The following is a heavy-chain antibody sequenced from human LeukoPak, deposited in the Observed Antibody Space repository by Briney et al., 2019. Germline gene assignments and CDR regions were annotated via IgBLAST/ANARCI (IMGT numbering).Heavy chain of an antibody. CDR1: GFTFSSYA. CDR2: ISYDGSNK. V-gene: IGHV3-30-3*01. Sequence: PGRSLRLSCAASGFTFSSYAMHWVRQAPGKGLEWVAVISYDGSNKYYADSVKGRFTISRDNSKNTLYLQMNSLRAEDTAVYYCAREGIGWLQSESNPPGEGPWGQGTLVTVSS. D-gene: IGHD5-24*01. J-gene: IGHJ5*02. CDR3: AREGIGWLQSESNPPGEGP.